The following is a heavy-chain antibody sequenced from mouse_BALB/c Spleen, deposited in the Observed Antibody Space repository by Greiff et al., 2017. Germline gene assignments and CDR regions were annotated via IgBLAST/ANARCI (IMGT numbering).Heavy chain of an antibody. V-gene: IGHV1-9*01. CDR2: ILPGSCST. Sequence: VQLQQSGAELMKPGASVKISCKATGYTFSSYWIEWVKQRPGHGLEWIGEILPGSCSTNYNEKFKGKATFTADTSSNTAYMQLSSLTSEDSAVYYCARHPWFAYWGQGTLVTVSA. J-gene: IGHJ3*01. CDR1: GYTFSSYW. CDR3: ARHPWFAY.